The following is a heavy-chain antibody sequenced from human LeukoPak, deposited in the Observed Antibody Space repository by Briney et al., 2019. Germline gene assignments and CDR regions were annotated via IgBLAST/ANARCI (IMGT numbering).Heavy chain of an antibody. V-gene: IGHV4-59*01. D-gene: IGHD2-2*01. CDR2: IYYSGST. CDR1: GGSISSYY. CDR3: ARGGVVVPAAEGVGFDP. J-gene: IGHJ5*02. Sequence: SETLSLTCTVSGGSISSYYWSWIRQPPGKGLEWIGYIYYSGSTNYNPSLKSRVTISVDTSKNQFSLKLSSVTAADTAVYYCARGGVVVPAAEGVGFDPWGQGTLVTVSS.